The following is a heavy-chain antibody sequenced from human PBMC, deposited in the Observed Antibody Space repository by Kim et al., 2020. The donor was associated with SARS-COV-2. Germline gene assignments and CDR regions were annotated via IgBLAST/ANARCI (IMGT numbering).Heavy chain of an antibody. J-gene: IGHJ4*02. D-gene: IGHD7-27*01. CDR3: ARGLGKGYAGPLPSDERN. CDR2: MNPNSGNT. V-gene: IGHV1-8*01. CDR1: GYTFTSYD. Sequence: ASVKVSCKASGYTFTSYDINWVRQATGQGLEWMGWMNPNSGNTGYAQKFQGTVTMTRNTSISTAYMELSSLRSEDTAVYYCARGLGKGYAGPLPSDERNWGQGTLVTVSS.